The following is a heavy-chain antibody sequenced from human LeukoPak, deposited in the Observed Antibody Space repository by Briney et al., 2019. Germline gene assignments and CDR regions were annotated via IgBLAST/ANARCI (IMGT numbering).Heavy chain of an antibody. CDR1: GFTFSSFG. V-gene: IGHV3-33*01. J-gene: IGHJ5*02. CDR2: VWYDASNK. CDR3: VRGVGVSRFNYFDP. Sequence: GRSLTLSCAASGFTFSSFGMHWVRQAPGKGLEWVAVVWYDASNKYYADSVKGRFTISRDNSKNTLFLQMNSLRDDDTAVYYCVRGVGVSRFNYFDPWGQGTLVIVSS. D-gene: IGHD6-13*01.